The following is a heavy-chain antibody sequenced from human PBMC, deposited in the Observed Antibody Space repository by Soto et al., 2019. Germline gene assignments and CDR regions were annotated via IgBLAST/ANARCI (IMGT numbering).Heavy chain of an antibody. D-gene: IGHD3-3*01. Sequence: PGGSLRLSCAASGFTFSSYSMNWVRQAPGRGLEWVSYISSSSSTIYYADSVKGRFTISRDNAKNSLYLQMNSLRAEDTAVYYCARDLTIFGVVIQFDYWGQGTRVTVSS. CDR1: GFTFSSYS. CDR2: ISSSSSTI. CDR3: ARDLTIFGVVIQFDY. V-gene: IGHV3-48*01. J-gene: IGHJ4*02.